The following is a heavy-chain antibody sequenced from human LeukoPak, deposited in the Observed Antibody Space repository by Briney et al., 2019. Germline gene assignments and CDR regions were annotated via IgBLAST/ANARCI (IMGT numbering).Heavy chain of an antibody. J-gene: IGHJ4*02. Sequence: REASVKVSCKASGYTFTSYGISWVRQATGQGLEWMGWMNPNSGNTGYAQKFQGRVTMTRNTSISTAYMELSSLRSEDTAVYYCARETNTAMVNNWGQGTLVTVSS. CDR1: GYTFTSYG. CDR2: MNPNSGNT. V-gene: IGHV1-8*02. D-gene: IGHD5-18*01. CDR3: ARETNTAMVNN.